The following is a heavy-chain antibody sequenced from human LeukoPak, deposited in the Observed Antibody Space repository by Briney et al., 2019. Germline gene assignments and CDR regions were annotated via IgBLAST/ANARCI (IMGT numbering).Heavy chain of an antibody. CDR2: VYYSGST. J-gene: IGHJ3*02. D-gene: IGHD5-12*01. CDR3: ARDPAIDYHKGAFDI. Sequence: PSETLSLTCTVSGGSITSSSYCWGWIRQPPGKGLEWIGSVYYSGSTYYNPSLKSRVTISVDTSKNQFSLKLSSVTAADTAVYYCARDPAIDYHKGAFDIWGQGTMVTVSS. CDR1: GGSITSSSYC. V-gene: IGHV4-39*07.